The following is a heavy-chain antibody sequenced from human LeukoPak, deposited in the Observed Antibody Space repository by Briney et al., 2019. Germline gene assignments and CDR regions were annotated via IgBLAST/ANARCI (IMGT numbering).Heavy chain of an antibody. V-gene: IGHV1-69*05. CDR2: IIPIFGTA. CDR3: AREVMEAFDI. Sequence: ASVKVSCKASGGTFSSYAISWVRQAPGQGLEWMGRIIPIFGTANYAQKFQGRVTITTDESTSTAYMELSSLRSEDTAVYYYAREVMEAFDIWGQGTMVTVSS. CDR1: GGTFSSYA. J-gene: IGHJ3*02. D-gene: IGHD2-8*01.